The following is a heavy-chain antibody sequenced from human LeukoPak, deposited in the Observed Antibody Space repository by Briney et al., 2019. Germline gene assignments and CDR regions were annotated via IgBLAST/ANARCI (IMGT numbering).Heavy chain of an antibody. J-gene: IGHJ4*02. CDR3: VKVDIRYYDSSKYDY. CDR1: GFTFSTYA. D-gene: IGHD3-22*01. Sequence: GGSLRISCAASGFTFSTYAMHWVRQAPGMGWERVAVISYDGTTKYYADSVKGRFTISRDNSKNTLYLQMSSLRAEDTAVYYCVKVDIRYYDSSKYDYWGQGTLVTVSS. V-gene: IGHV3-30*14. CDR2: ISYDGTTK.